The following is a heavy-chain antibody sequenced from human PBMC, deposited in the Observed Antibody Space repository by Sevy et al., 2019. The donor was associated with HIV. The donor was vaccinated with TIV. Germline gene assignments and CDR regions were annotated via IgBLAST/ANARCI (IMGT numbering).Heavy chain of an antibody. CDR3: ATSVSARPDDY. Sequence: SETLSLTCTVSGGSISSSAYYWGWIRQPPGKGLEWIASFYYSGNTYYNPSLKSRVTISVDTPKNQFSLKLSSVTAADTAVYYCATSVSARPDDYWGQGILFTVSS. V-gene: IGHV4-39*01. CDR1: GGSISSSAYY. D-gene: IGHD6-6*01. J-gene: IGHJ4*02. CDR2: FYYSGNT.